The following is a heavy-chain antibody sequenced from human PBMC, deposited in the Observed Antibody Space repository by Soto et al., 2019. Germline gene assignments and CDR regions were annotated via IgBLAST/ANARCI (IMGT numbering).Heavy chain of an antibody. CDR3: ARRGSRSSGDYYSDY. D-gene: IGHD6-6*01. CDR1: GYRFSSYW. J-gene: IGHJ4*02. CDR2: IYPGDSDT. V-gene: IGHV5-51*01. Sequence: GESLKISCQGSGYRFSSYWIGWVRQIPWKGLEWMGIIYPGDSDTKYSPSFQGQVTISADKSISTAYLQWSSLKASDTAMYYCARRGSRSSGDYYSDYWGQGTLVIVSS.